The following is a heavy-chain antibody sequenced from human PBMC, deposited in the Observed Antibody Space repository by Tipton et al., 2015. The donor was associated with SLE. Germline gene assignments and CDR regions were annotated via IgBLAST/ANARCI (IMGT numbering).Heavy chain of an antibody. Sequence: QLVQSGAEVKKPGAPVKVSCKASGYTFTSYGISWVRQAPGQGLEWMGWISAYNGNTNYAQKLQGRVTMTTDTSTSTAYMELRSLRSDDTAVYYCASGYYYDSSPPDAFDIWGQGTMVTVSS. D-gene: IGHD3-22*01. J-gene: IGHJ3*02. V-gene: IGHV1-18*01. CDR1: GYTFTSYG. CDR2: ISAYNGNT. CDR3: ASGYYYDSSPPDAFDI.